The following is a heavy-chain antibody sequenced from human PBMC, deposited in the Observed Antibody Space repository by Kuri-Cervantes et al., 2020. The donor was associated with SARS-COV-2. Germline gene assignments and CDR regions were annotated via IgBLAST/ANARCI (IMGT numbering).Heavy chain of an antibody. Sequence: GESLKISCKASGYTFTGYYMHWVRQAPGQGLEWMGWINPNSGGTNYAQKFQGRVTMTRDTSISTAYMELSRLRSDDTAVYYCARDLHGLDAFDIWGQGTMVTVSS. CDR1: GYTFTGYY. CDR2: INPNSGGT. CDR3: ARDLHGLDAFDI. D-gene: IGHD2-8*01. V-gene: IGHV1-2*02. J-gene: IGHJ3*02.